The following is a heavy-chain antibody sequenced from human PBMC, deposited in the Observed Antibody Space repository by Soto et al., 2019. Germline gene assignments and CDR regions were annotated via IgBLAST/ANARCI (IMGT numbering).Heavy chain of an antibody. V-gene: IGHV1-18*04. CDR1: CYTFTCYG. CDR2: ISAYNGNT. CDR3: ARDLTYSSSWYNYYYYYYGMDV. J-gene: IGHJ6*02. Sequence: SVKDSFKGSCYTFTCYGISWVRQAPGQGLEWMGWISAYNGNTNYAQKLQGRVTMTTDTSTSTAYMELRSLRSDDTAVYYCARDLTYSSSWYNYYYYYYGMDVWGQGTTVTVSS. D-gene: IGHD6-13*01.